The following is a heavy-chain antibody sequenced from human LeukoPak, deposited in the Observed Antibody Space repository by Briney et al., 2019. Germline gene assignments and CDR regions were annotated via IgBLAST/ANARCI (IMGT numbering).Heavy chain of an antibody. CDR1: GGSISGSSYS. CDR2: IYYSGST. J-gene: IGHJ4*02. Sequence: SETLSLTCTVSGGSISGSSYSWGWIRQPPGKGLEWIGSIYYSGSTYYNPSLKSRVTISVDTSKNQFSLKLSSVTAADTAVYYCARRKRGGLLLIRVFDYWGQGTLVTVSS. D-gene: IGHD3-22*01. CDR3: ARRKRGGLLLIRVFDY. V-gene: IGHV4-39*01.